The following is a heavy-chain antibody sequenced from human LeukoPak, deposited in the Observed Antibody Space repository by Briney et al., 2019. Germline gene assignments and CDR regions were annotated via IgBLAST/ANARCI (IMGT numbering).Heavy chain of an antibody. V-gene: IGHV1-46*01. CDR3: ASCPLGYCSGGVDY. J-gene: IGHJ4*02. CDR2: INPSGGST. D-gene: IGHD2-15*01. Sequence: ASVKVSCKASGYTFTSYYMHWVRQAPGQGLEWMGIINPSGGSTSYAQKFQGRVTMTRDTSTSTVYMELSRLRSDDTAVYYCASCPLGYCSGGVDYWGQGTLVTVSS. CDR1: GYTFTSYY.